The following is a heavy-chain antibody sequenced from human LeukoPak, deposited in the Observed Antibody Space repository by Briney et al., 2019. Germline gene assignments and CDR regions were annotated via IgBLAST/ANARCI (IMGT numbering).Heavy chain of an antibody. CDR2: IESDGGRT. Sequence: GGPLRLSCAASGFTFSHYWMHWVRQAPGKGLVWVSRIESDGGRTDYADSLKGRFTISRDNAKNTLYLEMNSLRAEDTAVYYCARGGGLLTGYNGMDVWGQGTTVTVSS. D-gene: IGHD3-9*01. V-gene: IGHV3-74*01. CDR3: ARGGGLLTGYNGMDV. J-gene: IGHJ6*02. CDR1: GFTFSHYW.